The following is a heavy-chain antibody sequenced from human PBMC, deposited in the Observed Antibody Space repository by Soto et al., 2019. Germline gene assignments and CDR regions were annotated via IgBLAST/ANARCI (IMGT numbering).Heavy chain of an antibody. D-gene: IGHD1-7*01. CDR2: IIPIFGTA. CDR1: GGTFSSYA. V-gene: IGHV1-69*06. J-gene: IGHJ6*02. Sequence: SVKVSCKXSGGTFSSYAISWVRQAPGQGLEWMGGIIPIFGTANYAQKFQGRVTITADKSTSTAYMELSSLRSEDTAVYYCAREVVELTHYYYGMDVWGQGTTVTVSS. CDR3: AREVVELTHYYYGMDV.